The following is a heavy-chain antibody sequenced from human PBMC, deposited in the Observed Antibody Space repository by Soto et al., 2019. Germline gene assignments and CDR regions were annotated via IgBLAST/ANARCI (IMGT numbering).Heavy chain of an antibody. V-gene: IGHV1-8*01. CDR1: GYTFTSYD. J-gene: IGHJ4*02. CDR3: ARGLMGFGELFCDY. CDR2: MNPNSGNT. D-gene: IGHD3-10*01. Sequence: QVQLVQSGAEVKKPGASVKVSCKASGYTFTSYDTNWVRQATGQGLEWMGWMNPNSGNTGYAQKFQGRVTMTRNTSRSPAYMALSSLRSEDTAVYYCARGLMGFGELFCDYWGQGTLVTVSS.